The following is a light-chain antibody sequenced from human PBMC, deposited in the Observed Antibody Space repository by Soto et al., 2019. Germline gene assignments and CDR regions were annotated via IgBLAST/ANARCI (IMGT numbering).Light chain of an antibody. V-gene: IGLV2-14*01. CDR3: SSHTGSSTSYG. J-gene: IGLJ1*01. CDR2: DVS. Sequence: ALNQPASVSGSPGQSITISCTGTSSDVGGYNYVSWYQQHPGKAPKLMIYDVSNRPSGVSNRFSGSKSANAASLTISGRQAEDEADYNCSSHTGSSTSYGFGTGTKVTVL. CDR1: SSDVGGYNY.